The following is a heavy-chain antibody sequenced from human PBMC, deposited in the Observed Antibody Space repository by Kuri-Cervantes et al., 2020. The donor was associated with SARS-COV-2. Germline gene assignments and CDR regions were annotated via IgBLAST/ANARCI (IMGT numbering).Heavy chain of an antibody. CDR2: IDPSDSYT. J-gene: IGHJ6*02. D-gene: IGHD3-3*01. CDR3: TRHVGDFWSGPGYYGMDV. Sequence: GESLKISCKGSEYSFTSYRISWVRQMPGEGLEWMGTIDPSDSYTTHSPSFQGQVTISADKSISTAYLQWSSLKASDTAIYYCTRHVGDFWSGPGYYGMDVWGQGTTVTVSS. V-gene: IGHV5-10-1*04. CDR1: EYSFTSYR.